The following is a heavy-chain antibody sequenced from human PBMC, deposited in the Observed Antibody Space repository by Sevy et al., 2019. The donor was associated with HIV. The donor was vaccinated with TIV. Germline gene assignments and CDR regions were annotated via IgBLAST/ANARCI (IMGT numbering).Heavy chain of an antibody. D-gene: IGHD3-10*01. CDR3: ARSPRYYFGLGSYPVTLRSSVLDV. J-gene: IGHJ6*02. CDR1: GYTFTSYN. Sequence: ASVKVSCKASGYTFTSYNINWVRQAPGQGLEWMGWISAYNDDTNYAQNLQGRVTMTTDTSTSTAYMELRSLRSDDTAVYYCARSPRYYFGLGSYPVTLRSSVLDVWGQGTTVTVSS. V-gene: IGHV1-18*04. CDR2: ISAYNDDT.